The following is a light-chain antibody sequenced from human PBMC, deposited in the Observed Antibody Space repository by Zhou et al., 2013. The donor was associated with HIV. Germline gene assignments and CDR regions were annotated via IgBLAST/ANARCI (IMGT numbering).Light chain of an antibody. CDR2: QAS. J-gene: IGKJ1*01. V-gene: IGKV1-5*03. CDR1: QFLSNW. CDR3: QKYNSAPA. Sequence: DIQLTQSPSTLSASVGDRVTITCRASQFLSNWLSWYQQKPGKAPKLLIYQASNLESGVPSRFSGSGSGTEFTLTIRSLQPEDVATYFCQKYNSAPAFGQGTKVEIK.